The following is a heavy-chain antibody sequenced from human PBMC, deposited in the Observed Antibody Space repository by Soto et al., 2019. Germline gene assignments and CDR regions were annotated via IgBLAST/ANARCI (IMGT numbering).Heavy chain of an antibody. CDR1: GFTFSSYG. V-gene: IGHV3-33*01. D-gene: IGHD6-13*01. J-gene: IGHJ4*02. CDR2: IWYDGSNK. Sequence: GGSLRLSCAASGFTFSSYGMHWVRQAPGKGLEWVAVIWYDGSNKYYADSVKGRSTISRDNSKNTLYLQMNSLRAEDTAVYYCARAAGDAGGYFDYWGQGTLVTAPQ. CDR3: ARAAGDAGGYFDY.